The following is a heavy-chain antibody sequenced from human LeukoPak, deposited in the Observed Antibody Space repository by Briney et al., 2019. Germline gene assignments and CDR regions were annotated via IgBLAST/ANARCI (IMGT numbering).Heavy chain of an antibody. D-gene: IGHD5-18*01. J-gene: IGHJ2*01. CDR3: ARQDTAMVRGIHWYFDL. V-gene: IGHV4-31*03. CDR2: IYYSGST. Sequence: SETLSLTCTVSGGSISSGGYYWSWIRQHPGKGLEWIGYIYYSGSTYYNPSLKSRVTISVDTSKNQFSLKLSSVTAADTAVYYCARQDTAMVRGIHWYFDLWGRGTLVTVSS. CDR1: GGSISSGGYY.